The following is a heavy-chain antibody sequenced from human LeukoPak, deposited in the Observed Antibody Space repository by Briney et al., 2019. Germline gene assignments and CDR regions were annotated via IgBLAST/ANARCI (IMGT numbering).Heavy chain of an antibody. CDR3: AKDSGYDDYYYYYMDV. CDR2: ISGSGGST. D-gene: IGHD5-12*01. V-gene: IGHV3-23*01. Sequence: PGGSLRLSCAASGFTFSSYGMSWVRQAPGKGLEWVSAISGSGGSTYYADSVKGRFTISRDNSKNALYLQMNSLRAEDTAVYYCAKDSGYDDYYYYYMDVWGKGTTVTISS. CDR1: GFTFSSYG. J-gene: IGHJ6*03.